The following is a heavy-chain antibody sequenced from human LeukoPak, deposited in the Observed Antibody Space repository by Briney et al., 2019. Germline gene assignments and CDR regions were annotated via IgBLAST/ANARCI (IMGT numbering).Heavy chain of an antibody. CDR3: ARFSSGGLTPYYYYYGMDV. CDR1: GYTFTSYD. J-gene: IGHJ6*02. D-gene: IGHD3/OR15-3a*01. V-gene: IGHV1-8*01. CDR2: MNPNSGNT. Sequence: ASVKVSCKASGYTFTSYDINWVRQATGQGLEWMGWMNPNSGNTGYAQKFQGRVTMTRNTSISTAYMELSSLRSEDTAVYYCARFSSGGLTPYYYYYGMDVWGQGTTVTVSS.